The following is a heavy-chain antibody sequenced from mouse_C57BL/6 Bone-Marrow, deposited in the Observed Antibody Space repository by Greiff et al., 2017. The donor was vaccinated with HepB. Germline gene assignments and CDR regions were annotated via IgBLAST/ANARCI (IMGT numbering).Heavy chain of an antibody. CDR3: ARQGVFTTVVPWYFDV. J-gene: IGHJ1*03. CDR2: ISNGGGST. Sequence: DVMLVESGGGLVQPGGSLKLSCAASGFTFSDYYMYWVRQTPEKRLEWVAYISNGGGSTYYPDTVKGRFTISRDNAKNTLYLQMSRLKSEDTAMYYCARQGVFTTVVPWYFDVWGTGTTVTVSS. CDR1: GFTFSDYY. D-gene: IGHD1-1*01. V-gene: IGHV5-12*01.